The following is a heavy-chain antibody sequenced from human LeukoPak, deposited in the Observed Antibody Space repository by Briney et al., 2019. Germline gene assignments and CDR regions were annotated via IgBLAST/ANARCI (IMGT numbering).Heavy chain of an antibody. CDR1: GYTFSDYA. D-gene: IGHD2-2*01. J-gene: IGHJ4*02. V-gene: IGHV1-3*01. CDR3: ARGSTSDWPLDH. Sequence: ASVKVSCKASGYTFSDYAMHWVRQAPGQRLEWMGWIDAGNGDTRYSQKFQGRVTITRDTSASTAYIELRSLRSEDTAMYYCARGSTSDWPLDHWGQETLVTISS. CDR2: IDAGNGDT.